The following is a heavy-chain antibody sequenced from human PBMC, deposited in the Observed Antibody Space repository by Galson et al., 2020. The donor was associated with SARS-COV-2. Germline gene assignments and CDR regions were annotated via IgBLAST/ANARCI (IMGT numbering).Heavy chain of an antibody. Sequence: GGSLRLSCAASGFTFKNYWMHWVRQAPGKGLVWVSRINNDGSGTIYADSVKGRFTIFRDNAENTLYLHMNSLRAEDTAMYYCAINYQLDSWGQGTLVTVSS. J-gene: IGHJ4*02. CDR3: AINYQLDS. CDR2: INNDGSGT. D-gene: IGHD2-2*01. CDR1: GFTFKNYW. V-gene: IGHV3-74*01.